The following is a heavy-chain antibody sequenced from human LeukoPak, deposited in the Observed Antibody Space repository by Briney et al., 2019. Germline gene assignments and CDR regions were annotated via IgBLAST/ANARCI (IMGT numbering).Heavy chain of an antibody. D-gene: IGHD5-12*01. Sequence: PGGSLRLSCTASGFXFSRYWITWVRQAPGKGLEWMANIKEDGSAKYYVDSMKGRFTISRDNAKNSLYLQINGMRAEDTAVYYCARDTPGYGGYSYWGQGTLVTVSS. J-gene: IGHJ4*02. CDR3: ARDTPGYGGYSY. CDR1: GFXFSRYW. CDR2: IKEDGSAK. V-gene: IGHV3-7*04.